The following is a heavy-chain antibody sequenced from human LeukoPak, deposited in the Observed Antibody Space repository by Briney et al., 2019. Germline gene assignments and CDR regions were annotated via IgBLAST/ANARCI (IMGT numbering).Heavy chain of an antibody. J-gene: IGHJ6*02. CDR1: GFTFNMYW. CDR2: MRTDGSRK. D-gene: IGHD2-15*01. CDR3: AGVGYCSGGKCYGMDV. Sequence: GGSLRLSCAASGFTFNMYWMQWVRQAPGKGLVWVSDMRTDGSRKTYADSVQGRFTISRDNVKSTLYLQMNNLRDEDTAVYYCAGVGYCSGGKCYGMDVWGQGTTVTVS. V-gene: IGHV3-74*03.